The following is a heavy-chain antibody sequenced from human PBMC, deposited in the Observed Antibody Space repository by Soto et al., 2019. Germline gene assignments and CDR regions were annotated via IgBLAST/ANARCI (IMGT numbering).Heavy chain of an antibody. V-gene: IGHV3-33*01. CDR1: GFTFSSYG. Sequence: PGGSLRLSCAASGFTFSSYGMHWVRQAPGKGLEWVAVIWYDGSNKYYADSVKGRFTISRDNSKNTLYLQMNSLRAEDTAVYYCASDFVVPRRYYEFDYWGQGTLVTVSS. CDR3: ASDFVVPRRYYEFDY. D-gene: IGHD3-3*01. CDR2: IWYDGSNK. J-gene: IGHJ4*02.